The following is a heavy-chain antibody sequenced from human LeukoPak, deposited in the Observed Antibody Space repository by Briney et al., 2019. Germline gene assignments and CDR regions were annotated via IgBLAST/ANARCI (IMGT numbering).Heavy chain of an antibody. Sequence: ASVKVSCKASGYTFTGYYMHWVRQAPGQGPEWLGWINPNSGGTKSAQKFLGRVTMSRDRSINTAYMELSGLTSDDTALYYCARAHTGFESFDYWGQGTLVTVSS. V-gene: IGHV1-2*02. CDR1: GYTFTGYY. CDR3: ARAHTGFESFDY. D-gene: IGHD5-12*01. CDR2: INPNSGGT. J-gene: IGHJ4*02.